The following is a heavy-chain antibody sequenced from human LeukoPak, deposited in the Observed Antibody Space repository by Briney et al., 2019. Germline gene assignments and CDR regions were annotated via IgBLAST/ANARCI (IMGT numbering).Heavy chain of an antibody. D-gene: IGHD6-19*01. CDR3: AKITVVAGSRYFDQ. CDR1: GGSISNDY. Sequence: PSETLSLTCAVSGGSISNDYWSWIRQPPGKGLEWIGYVYYVGSTKYNPSLKSRVTISADTSKNQLSLKLSSVTAADTAVYYCAKITVVAGSRYFDQWGQGTLVIVSS. CDR2: VYYVGST. V-gene: IGHV4-59*01. J-gene: IGHJ4*02.